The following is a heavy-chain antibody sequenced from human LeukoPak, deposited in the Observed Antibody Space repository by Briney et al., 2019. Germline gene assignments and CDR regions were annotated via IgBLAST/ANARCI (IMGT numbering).Heavy chain of an antibody. D-gene: IGHD3-10*01. CDR2: ISYDGSNK. V-gene: IGHV3-30*04. CDR1: GFTFSSYA. J-gene: IGHJ6*02. CDR3: ARAHRITMVRASYYGMDV. Sequence: GGSPRLSSAASGFTFSSYAMYLVRPAPGKGVGWGYVISYDGSNKYYADSVKGRFTISRDNSKNTLYLQMNSLRAEDTAVYYCARAHRITMVRASYYGMDVWGQGTTVTVSS.